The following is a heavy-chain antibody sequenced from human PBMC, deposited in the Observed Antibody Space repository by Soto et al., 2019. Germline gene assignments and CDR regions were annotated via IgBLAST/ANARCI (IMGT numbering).Heavy chain of an antibody. CDR1: GFTFSSYD. V-gene: IGHV3-30*18. CDR2: ISYDGTNK. Sequence: PGGSLRLSCAASGFTFSSYDMYWVRQAPGKGLEWVAGISYDGTNKYYGDTVKGRFTISRDNSKNTLYLQMNSLRAEDTAVYFCAKGGGICSSTSCYSFDYWGQGTPVTVSS. J-gene: IGHJ4*02. D-gene: IGHD2-2*01. CDR3: AKGGGICSSTSCYSFDY.